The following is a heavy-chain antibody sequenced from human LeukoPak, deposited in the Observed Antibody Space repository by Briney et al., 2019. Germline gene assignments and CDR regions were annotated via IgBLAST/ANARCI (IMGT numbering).Heavy chain of an antibody. CDR3: ARGSGGRVYNY. V-gene: IGHV3-7*03. D-gene: IGHD3-10*01. Sequence: PGGSLRLSCAASGFTFTTYWMTWVRHAPGKGLEWVANIKQDGSETYYVDSVKGRFTISRDNAKNSLYLQMNSLRAEDTAVYYCARGSGGRVYNYWGQGTLVTVSS. CDR1: GFTFTTYW. CDR2: IKQDGSET. J-gene: IGHJ4*02.